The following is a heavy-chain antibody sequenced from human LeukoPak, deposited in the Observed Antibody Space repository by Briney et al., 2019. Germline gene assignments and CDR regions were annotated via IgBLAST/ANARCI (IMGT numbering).Heavy chain of an antibody. Sequence: ASVKVSCTASGYTFTSFDINWVRQASGQGLEWTGWMNPHSGKSGFAQKFQGRVTLTRNTSISTAYMELSSLRSEDSAVYYCARRNRAYWYFDLWGRGTPVTVSS. D-gene: IGHD1-14*01. CDR2: MNPHSGKS. CDR1: GYTFTSFD. CDR3: ARRNRAYWYFDL. V-gene: IGHV1-8*01. J-gene: IGHJ2*01.